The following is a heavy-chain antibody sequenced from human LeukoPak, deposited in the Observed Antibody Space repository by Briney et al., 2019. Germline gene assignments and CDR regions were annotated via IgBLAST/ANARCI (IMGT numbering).Heavy chain of an antibody. V-gene: IGHV1-8*02. CDR2: MNPKSGNT. J-gene: IGHJ4*02. Sequence: ASVKVSCKASGYSFTGYYMHWVRQATGQGLEWMGWMNPKSGNTGYAQKFQGRVTMTRDTSIRTAYMELSSLRSEDTAVYYCARVTGSIDYWGQGTLVTVSS. CDR1: GYSFTGYY. D-gene: IGHD1-26*01. CDR3: ARVTGSIDY.